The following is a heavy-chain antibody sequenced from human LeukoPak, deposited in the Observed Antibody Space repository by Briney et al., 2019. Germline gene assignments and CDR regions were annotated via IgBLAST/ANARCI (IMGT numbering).Heavy chain of an antibody. CDR1: GGSISSYY. CDR3: AASGYGDYVGTFDY. J-gene: IGHJ4*02. D-gene: IGHD4-17*01. Sequence: SETLSLTCTVSGGSISSYYLSWIRQPPGKGLEWIGYIYYSGSTNYNPSLKSRVTISVDTSKNQFSLKLSSVTAADTAVYYCAASGYGDYVGTFDYWGQGTLVTVSS. CDR2: IYYSGST. V-gene: IGHV4-59*08.